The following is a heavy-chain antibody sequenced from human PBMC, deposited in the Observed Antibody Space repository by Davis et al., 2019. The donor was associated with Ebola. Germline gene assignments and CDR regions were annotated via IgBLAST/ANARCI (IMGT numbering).Heavy chain of an antibody. D-gene: IGHD2-2*01. CDR3: ARGDIVVVPAARGYYYYGMDV. CDR2: INPNSGGT. CDR1: GYTFTGYY. J-gene: IGHJ6*02. Sequence: ASVKVSCKASGYTFTGYYMHWVRQAPGQGLEWMGWINPNSGGTNYAQKFQGWVTMTRDTSISTAYMELSRLRSDDTAVYYCARGDIVVVPAARGYYYYGMDVWGQGTTVTVSS. V-gene: IGHV1-2*04.